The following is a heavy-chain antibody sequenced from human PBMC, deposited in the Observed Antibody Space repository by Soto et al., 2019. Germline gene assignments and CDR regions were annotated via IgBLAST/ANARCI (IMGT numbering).Heavy chain of an antibody. V-gene: IGHV3-30*18. D-gene: IGHD6-25*01. CDR1: GFTFSNYG. J-gene: IGHJ4*02. CDR3: AKDLHSSGWAAYNFDY. CDR2: ISYDGSNK. Sequence: PGGSLRLSCAASGFTFSNYGMHWVRQAPGKGLEWVALISYDGSNKYYADSVKGRFTISRDSTKNTLSLQMNSLRAEDSAVYYCAKDLHSSGWAAYNFDYWGQGTLVTVSS.